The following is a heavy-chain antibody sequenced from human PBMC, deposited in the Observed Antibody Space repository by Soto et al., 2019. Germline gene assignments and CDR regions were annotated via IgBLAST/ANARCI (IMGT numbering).Heavy chain of an antibody. CDR3: ARVGTYYYVSSGYYFPPPSLQFDY. Sequence: PSETLSLTCTVSGGSISSGGYYWSWIRQHPGKGLEWIGYIYYSGSTYYNPSLKSRVTISVDTSKNQFSLKLSSVTAADTAVYYCARVGTYYYVSSGYYFPPPSLQFDYWGQGTLVTVSS. V-gene: IGHV4-31*03. D-gene: IGHD3-22*01. J-gene: IGHJ4*02. CDR1: GGSISSGGYY. CDR2: IYYSGST.